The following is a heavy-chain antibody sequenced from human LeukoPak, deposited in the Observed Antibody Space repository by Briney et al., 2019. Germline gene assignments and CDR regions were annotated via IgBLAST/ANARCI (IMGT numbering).Heavy chain of an antibody. D-gene: IGHD3-22*01. J-gene: IGHJ4*02. CDR1: GGSISTNY. CDR3: ARGTFDRSVYYLFDY. CDR2: IYNSGNT. Sequence: SETLSLTCTVSGGSISTNYWSWIRQPPGKGLEWIGRIYNSGNTNYNPSLESRVTMSADTSKNQFSLKLSSVTAADTAVYYCARGTFDRSVYYLFDYWGQGTLVTVSS. V-gene: IGHV4-4*07.